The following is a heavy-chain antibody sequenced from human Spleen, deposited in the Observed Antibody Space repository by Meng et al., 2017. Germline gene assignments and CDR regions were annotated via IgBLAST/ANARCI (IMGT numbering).Heavy chain of an antibody. J-gene: IGHJ4*02. D-gene: IGHD3-22*01. CDR1: GFTFSSYA. CDR3: ARDLGYYDSSGYYPYYFDY. V-gene: IGHV3-30*04. CDR2: ISYDGSNK. Sequence: GESLKISCAASGFTFSSYAMHWVRQAPGKGLEWVAVISYDGSNKYYADSVKGRFTISRDNSKNTLYLQMNSLRAEDTAVYYCARDLGYYDSSGYYPYYFDYWGQGTLVTVSS.